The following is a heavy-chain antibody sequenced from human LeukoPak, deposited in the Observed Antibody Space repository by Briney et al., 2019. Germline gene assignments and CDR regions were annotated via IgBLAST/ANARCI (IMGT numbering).Heavy chain of an antibody. D-gene: IGHD3-10*01. CDR2: ISSSSSSI. CDR3: ARGGSGSYPG. J-gene: IGHJ4*02. CDR1: GFTFSAYN. V-gene: IGHV3-21*01. Sequence: GGSLRLSCAASGFTFSAYNMNWVRHAPGKGLEWVSSISSSSSSIYYADSVKGRFTISRDNAKNSLYLQMSSLRAEDTAVYYCARGGSGSYPGWGQGTLVTVSS.